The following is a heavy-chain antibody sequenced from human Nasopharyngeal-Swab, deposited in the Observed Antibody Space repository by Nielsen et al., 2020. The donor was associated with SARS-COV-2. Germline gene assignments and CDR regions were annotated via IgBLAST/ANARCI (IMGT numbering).Heavy chain of an antibody. D-gene: IGHD4-17*01. CDR3: ARPREDYGVDY. CDR2: IYYSGST. Sequence: SETLSLTCTVSGGSISSSSYYWGWIRQPPGKGLEWIGSIYYSGSTYYNPPLKSRVTISVDTSKNQFSLKLSSVTAADTAVYYCARPREDYGVDYWGQGTLVTVSS. J-gene: IGHJ4*02. V-gene: IGHV4-39*01. CDR1: GGSISSSSYY.